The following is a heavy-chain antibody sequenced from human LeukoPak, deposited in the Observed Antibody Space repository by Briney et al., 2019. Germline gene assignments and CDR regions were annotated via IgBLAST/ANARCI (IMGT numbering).Heavy chain of an antibody. CDR1: GGSISSYY. V-gene: IGHV4-59*08. Sequence: PSETLSLTCTVPGGSISSYYWSWIRQPPGKGLEWIGYIYYSGSTNYNPSLKSRVTISVDTSKSQFSLKLSSVTAADTAVYYCARQGGGFWYFDLWGRGTLVTVSS. CDR3: ARQGGGFWYFDL. J-gene: IGHJ2*01. CDR2: IYYSGST. D-gene: IGHD6-25*01.